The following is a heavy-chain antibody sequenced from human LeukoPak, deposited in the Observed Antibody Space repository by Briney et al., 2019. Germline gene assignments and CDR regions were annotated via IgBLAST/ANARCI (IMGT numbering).Heavy chain of an antibody. J-gene: IGHJ6*03. V-gene: IGHV3-21*04. Sequence: GGSLRLSCAASGFTFSSYSMNWVRQAPGKGLEWVSSISSSGSYIYYADSVKGRFTISRDNAKNSLYLQMNSLRAEDTALYYCAKDMVRGISSMDVWGKGTTVTISS. D-gene: IGHD3-10*01. CDR1: GFTFSSYS. CDR3: AKDMVRGISSMDV. CDR2: ISSSGSYI.